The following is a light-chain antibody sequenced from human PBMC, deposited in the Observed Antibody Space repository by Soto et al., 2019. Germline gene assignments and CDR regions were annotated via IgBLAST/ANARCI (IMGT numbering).Light chain of an antibody. Sequence: QLVLTQSPSASASLGASVKLTCTLSSGHSSYAIAWHQQQPEKGPRYLMKLNSDGSHSKGDGIPDRFSGSSSGAERYLTISSLQSEDEDDYYWQTWGTVVFGGGTKLTVL. CDR2: LNSDGSH. CDR1: SGHSSYA. CDR3: QTWGTVV. V-gene: IGLV4-69*01. J-gene: IGLJ2*01.